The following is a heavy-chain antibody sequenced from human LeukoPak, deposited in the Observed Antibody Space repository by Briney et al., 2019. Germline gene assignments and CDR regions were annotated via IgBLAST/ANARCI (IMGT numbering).Heavy chain of an antibody. Sequence: PSETLSLTCAVYGGSFSGYYWSWIRQPPGKGLEWIGEINHSGSTNYNPSLKSRVTISVDTSKNQFSLKLSSVTAADTAVYYCARIQTPSGYDSSGYYGPEDGDYWGQGTPVTVSS. CDR1: GGSFSGYY. J-gene: IGHJ4*02. V-gene: IGHV4-34*01. D-gene: IGHD3-22*01. CDR2: INHSGST. CDR3: ARIQTPSGYDSSGYYGPEDGDY.